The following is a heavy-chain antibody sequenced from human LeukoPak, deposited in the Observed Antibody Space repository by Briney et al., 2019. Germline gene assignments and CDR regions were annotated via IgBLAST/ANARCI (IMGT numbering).Heavy chain of an antibody. V-gene: IGHV4-34*01. Sequence: SETLSLTCAVYGGSFSGYYWSWIRQPPEKGLEWIGDLNHSGSTNYNPSLKSRVIISVDTSKNQFSLKLTSVTAADTAVYYCARGLGYVGNSDWFDPWGQGTLVTVSS. CDR1: GGSFSGYY. J-gene: IGHJ5*02. CDR3: ARGLGYVGNSDWFDP. CDR2: LNHSGST. D-gene: IGHD4-23*01.